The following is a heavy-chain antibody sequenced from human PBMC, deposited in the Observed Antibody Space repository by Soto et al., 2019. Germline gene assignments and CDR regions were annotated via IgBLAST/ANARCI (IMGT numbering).Heavy chain of an antibody. V-gene: IGHV2-5*01. CDR3: AYRVGSRGSFDY. D-gene: IGHD6-25*01. CDR2: IYWNDDK. J-gene: IGHJ4*02. CDR1: GFSLRTSGVS. Sequence: QITLKESGPTLVNPTQNLTLTCSFSGFSLRTSGVSVGWIRQPPGKAMEWLAFIYWNDDKRYSPSLQSRLTITKDNSKKEVVLTMTNMDPLDTGTYYCAYRVGSRGSFDYWGQGTLVTVSS.